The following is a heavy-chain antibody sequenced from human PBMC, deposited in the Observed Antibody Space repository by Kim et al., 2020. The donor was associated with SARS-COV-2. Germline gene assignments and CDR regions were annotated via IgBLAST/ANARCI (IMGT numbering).Heavy chain of an antibody. CDR1: GGSFSGYY. J-gene: IGHJ3*02. CDR3: ARDPHYGGNSNDAFDI. D-gene: IGHD4-17*01. CDR2: INHSGST. V-gene: IGHV4-34*01. Sequence: SETLSLTCAVYGGSFSGYYWSWIRQPPGKGLEWIGEINHSGSTNYNPSLKSRVTISVDTSKNQFSLKLSSVTAADTAVYYCARDPHYGGNSNDAFDIWGQGTMVTVSS.